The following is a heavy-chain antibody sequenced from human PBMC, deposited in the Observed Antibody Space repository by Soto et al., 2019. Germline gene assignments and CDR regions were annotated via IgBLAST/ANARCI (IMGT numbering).Heavy chain of an antibody. D-gene: IGHD3-22*01. CDR2: ISGTTDNT. Sequence: AGGSLRLSCAASGFTFSSNAMSWVRQAPGKGLEWVSAISGTTDNTYYADSVKGRFTISRDNSKNTLYLQMNSLRAEDTAVYFCARGDYYDTSGPFSDAFVFWGQGTMVTVS. V-gene: IGHV3-23*01. CDR3: ARGDYYDTSGPFSDAFVF. CDR1: GFTFSSNA. J-gene: IGHJ3*01.